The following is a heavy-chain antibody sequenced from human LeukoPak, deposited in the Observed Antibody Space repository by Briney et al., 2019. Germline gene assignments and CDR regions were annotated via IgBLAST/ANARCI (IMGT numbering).Heavy chain of an antibody. D-gene: IGHD5-24*01. CDR3: ARAGVGRWLQLGGYYFDY. V-gene: IGHV1-2*02. CDR2: INPNSGGT. CDR1: GYTFTGYY. J-gene: IGHJ4*02. Sequence: GASVKVSCKASGYTFTGYYMRWVRQAPGQGLEWMGWINPNSGGTNYAQKFQGRVTMTRDTSISTAYMELSRLRSDDTAVYYCARAGVGRWLQLGGYYFDYWGQGTLVTVSS.